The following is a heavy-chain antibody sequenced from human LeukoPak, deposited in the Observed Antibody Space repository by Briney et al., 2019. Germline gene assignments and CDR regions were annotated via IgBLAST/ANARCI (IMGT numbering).Heavy chain of an antibody. CDR1: GGSISSSSYY. Sequence: SETLSLTCTVSGGSISSSSYYWGWIRQPPGKGLEWIGSIYYSGSTYYNPSLKSRVTISVDTSKNQFSLKLSSVTAADTAVYYCARDLTSIGITMVRGYFDYWGQGTLVTVSS. CDR2: IYYSGST. V-gene: IGHV4-39*07. J-gene: IGHJ4*02. D-gene: IGHD3-10*01. CDR3: ARDLTSIGITMVRGYFDY.